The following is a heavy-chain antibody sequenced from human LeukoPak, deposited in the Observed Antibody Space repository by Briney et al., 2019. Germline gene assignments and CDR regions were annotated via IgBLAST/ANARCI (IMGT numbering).Heavy chain of an antibody. V-gene: IGHV3-23*01. Sequence: GGSLRLSCAASGFTFSSYAMSWVRQAPGKGLEWVSAISGSGGRTYYANSVKGQFPISRDNYKKTLYLQMKSLRAEDKAVYYCAKGEGYDILTGYSDGFDYWGQGTLVTVSS. CDR2: ISGSGGRT. CDR3: AKGEGYDILTGYSDGFDY. D-gene: IGHD3-9*01. J-gene: IGHJ4*02. CDR1: GFTFSSYA.